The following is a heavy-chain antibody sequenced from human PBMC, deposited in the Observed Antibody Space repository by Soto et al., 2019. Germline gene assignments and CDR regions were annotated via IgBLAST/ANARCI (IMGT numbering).Heavy chain of an antibody. V-gene: IGHV5-51*01. CDR1: GYSFTSYW. Sequence: PEESLKISCKGSGYSFTSYWIGWVRQMPGKGLEWMGIIYPGDSDTRYSPSFQGQVTISADKSISTAYLQWSSLKASDTAMYYCGGPPRGGGWADAFDIWGQGTMVTVSS. CDR3: GGPPRGGGWADAFDI. J-gene: IGHJ3*02. CDR2: IYPGDSDT. D-gene: IGHD1-26*01.